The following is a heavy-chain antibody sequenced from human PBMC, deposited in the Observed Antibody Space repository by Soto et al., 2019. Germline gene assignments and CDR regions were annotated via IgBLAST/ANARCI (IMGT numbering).Heavy chain of an antibody. D-gene: IGHD2-2*01. CDR3: ARDLKDIVLVPAAKGFDY. Sequence: GGSLRLSSAASGCTFSDYYMSWIRQAPGKGLEWVSYISSSGSTIYYADSVKGRFTISRDNAKNSLYLQMNSLRAEDTAVYYCARDLKDIVLVPAAKGFDYWGQGTLVTVSS. CDR1: GCTFSDYY. V-gene: IGHV3-11*01. J-gene: IGHJ4*02. CDR2: ISSSGSTI.